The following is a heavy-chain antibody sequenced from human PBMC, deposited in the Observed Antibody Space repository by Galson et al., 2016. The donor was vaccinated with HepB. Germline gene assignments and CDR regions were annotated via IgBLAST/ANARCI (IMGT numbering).Heavy chain of an antibody. Sequence: SVKVSCKASGGTFNTYAITWVRQAPGQGLEWMGGIIPIFVTANYAQKFQGRVTITADKSTSTAYMELSSLRSEDTAVYFCARNSQKYYYDTSGYYNVAGMDVWGQGTTVTVSS. CDR3: ARNSQKYYYDTSGYYNVAGMDV. D-gene: IGHD3-22*01. V-gene: IGHV1-69*06. CDR1: GGTFNTYA. J-gene: IGHJ6*02. CDR2: IIPIFVTA.